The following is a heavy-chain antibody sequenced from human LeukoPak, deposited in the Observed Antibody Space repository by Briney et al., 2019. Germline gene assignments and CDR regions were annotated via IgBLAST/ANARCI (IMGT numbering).Heavy chain of an antibody. CDR2: ISSSSSTI. V-gene: IGHV3-48*01. CDR1: GFTFSSYS. CDR3: ARDGYSSSFYYYYYMDV. D-gene: IGHD6-6*01. Sequence: PGGSLRLSCAASGFTFSSYSMNWVRQAPGKGLEWVSYISSSSSTIYYADSVKGRFTISRDNAKNSLYLQMNSLRAEDTAVYYCARDGYSSSFYYYYYMDVWGKGTTVTVSS. J-gene: IGHJ6*03.